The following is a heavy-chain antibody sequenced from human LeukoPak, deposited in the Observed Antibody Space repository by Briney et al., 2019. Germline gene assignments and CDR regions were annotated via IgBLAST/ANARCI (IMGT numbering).Heavy chain of an antibody. CDR2: ISDSGGSK. Sequence: GGSLRLSCAASGFTFNNYAMIWVPQAPGQGLEWVSSISDSGGSKSHAHPVKGRFTIYRDNTKNTLYLQMNSLRAEDTAVYFCAKIPCNSGWYSFDSWSQGTLVTVSS. CDR1: GFTFNNYA. J-gene: IGHJ4*02. D-gene: IGHD6-19*01. CDR3: AKIPCNSGWYSFDS. V-gene: IGHV3-23*01.